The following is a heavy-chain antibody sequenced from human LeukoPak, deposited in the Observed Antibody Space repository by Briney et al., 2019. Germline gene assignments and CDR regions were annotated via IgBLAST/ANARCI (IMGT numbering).Heavy chain of an antibody. Sequence: PGGCLRLSCAASGFTFTTHGMICVRQAPGKGLEGVANIKQDGSETYCVDSVKGRFTISRETPKNSQYMHMNTLRAPDTAIHYCATGRAAPPFASWGQGILVTVSS. V-gene: IGHV3-7*01. D-gene: IGHD6-6*01. CDR2: IKQDGSET. J-gene: IGHJ4*02. CDR1: GFTFTTHG. CDR3: ATGRAAPPFAS.